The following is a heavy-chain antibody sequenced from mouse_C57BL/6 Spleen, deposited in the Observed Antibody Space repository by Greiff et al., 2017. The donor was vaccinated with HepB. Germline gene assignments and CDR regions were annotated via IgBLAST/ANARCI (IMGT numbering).Heavy chain of an antibody. CDR2: IDPENGDT. D-gene: IGHD2-5*01. CDR3: TSYSTSPY. V-gene: IGHV14-4*01. J-gene: IGHJ2*01. CDR1: GFNIKDDY. Sequence: EVQLQQSGAELVRPGASVKLSCTASGFNIKDDYMHWVKQRPEQGLEWIGWIDPENGDTEYASKFQGKATITADTSSNTAYLQLSSLTSEDTAVYYCTSYSTSPYWGQGTTLTVSS.